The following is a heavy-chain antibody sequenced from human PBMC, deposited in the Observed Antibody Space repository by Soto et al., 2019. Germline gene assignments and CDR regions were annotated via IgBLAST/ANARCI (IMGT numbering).Heavy chain of an antibody. D-gene: IGHD6-13*01. CDR3: AKDRLLRYSSSWYSPNYYYYGMDV. J-gene: IGHJ6*02. Sequence: PGGPVRLSGAASGFIFSSYAMTRVRQPPGKGLEWVAAIRGDGSNTYYADSVKGRFTLSRDNSKNTLYLQMNSLRAEDTAVYSCAKDRLLRYSSSWYSPNYYYYGMDVWGQGTTVTVSS. V-gene: IGHV3-23*01. CDR1: GFIFSSYA. CDR2: IRGDGSNT.